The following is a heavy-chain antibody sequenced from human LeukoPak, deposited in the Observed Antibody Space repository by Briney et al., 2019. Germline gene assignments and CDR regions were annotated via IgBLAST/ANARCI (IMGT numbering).Heavy chain of an antibody. D-gene: IGHD3-3*01. V-gene: IGHV1-46*01. J-gene: IGHJ6*02. CDR2: INPSGGST. CDR3: ARGLYYDFWSGYWDRANYYYGMDV. CDR1: GYTFTSYY. Sequence: ASVKVSCKASGYTFTSYYMHWVRQAPGQGLEWMGIINPSGGSTSYAQKFQGRVTMTRDTSTSTVYMELSSLRSEDTAVYYCARGLYYDFWSGYWDRANYYYGMDVWGQGTTVTVSS.